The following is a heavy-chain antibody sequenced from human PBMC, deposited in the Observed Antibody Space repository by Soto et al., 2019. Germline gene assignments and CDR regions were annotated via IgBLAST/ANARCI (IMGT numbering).Heavy chain of an antibody. D-gene: IGHD5-12*01. CDR3: SKLSSAYWSDY. CDR2: ISDSGAGT. CDR1: GFSFSNFA. J-gene: IGHJ4*02. V-gene: IGHV3-23*01. Sequence: GGSLRLSCAASGFSFSNFAMNWVRQAPGKGLEWVSGISDSGAGTYYADSLKGRFTISRDNSKNTLYLQMNSLRAEDTAVYYCSKLSSAYWSDYCGQRSLVTVSS.